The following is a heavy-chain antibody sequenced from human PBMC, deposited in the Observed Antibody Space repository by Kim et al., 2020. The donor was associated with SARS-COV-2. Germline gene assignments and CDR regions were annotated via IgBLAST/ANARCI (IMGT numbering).Heavy chain of an antibody. D-gene: IGHD3-22*01. J-gene: IGHJ3*02. Sequence: SETLSLTCAVSGGSISSGGYSWSWIRQPPGKGLEWIGYIYHSGSTYYNPSLKSRVTISVDRSKNQFSLKLSSVTAADTAVYYCASHRPSSSGYYYNDAFDIWGQGTMVTVSS. CDR2: IYHSGST. CDR3: ASHRPSSSGYYYNDAFDI. CDR1: GGSISSGGYS. V-gene: IGHV4-30-2*01.